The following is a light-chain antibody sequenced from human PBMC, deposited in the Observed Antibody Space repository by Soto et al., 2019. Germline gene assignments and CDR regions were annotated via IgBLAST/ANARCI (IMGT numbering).Light chain of an antibody. V-gene: IGKV1-33*01. CDR3: QQDDNLMLT. Sequence: DIQMTQSPSSLSASVGDRVTITCRASQAIKNYLNWYQQKPGQAPNLLIYAASNLGTGVPSRFSGSGSGTHFILTISSLQPEDFATYYCQQDDNLMLTFGGGTRVEVK. CDR2: AAS. J-gene: IGKJ4*01. CDR1: QAIKNY.